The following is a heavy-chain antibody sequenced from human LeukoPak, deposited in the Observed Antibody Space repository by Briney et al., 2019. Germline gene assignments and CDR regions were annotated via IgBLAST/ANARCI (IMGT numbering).Heavy chain of an antibody. J-gene: IGHJ5*02. V-gene: IGHV5-51*01. D-gene: IGHD3-10*01. CDR2: IYPGDSDT. CDR3: ARRSLYYGSGSYVFDP. CDR1: GYSFTSYW. Sequence: GESLKISCKGSGYSFTSYWIGWVRQMPGKGLEWMGIIYPGDSDTRYSPSFRGQVTISADKSISTAYLQWSSLKASDTAMYYCARRSLYYGSGSYVFDPWGQGTLVTVTS.